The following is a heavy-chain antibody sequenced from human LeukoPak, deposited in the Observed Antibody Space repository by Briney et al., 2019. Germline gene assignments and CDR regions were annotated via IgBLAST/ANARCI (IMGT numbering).Heavy chain of an antibody. CDR3: ARGAYYYDSSGYYFQFDY. D-gene: IGHD3-22*01. J-gene: IGHJ4*02. CDR2: ISAYNGNT. Sequence: ASVKVSCKASGYTFTSYGISWVRQAPGQGLEWMGWISAYNGNTNYAQKLQGRVTMTTDTSTSTAYMELRSLRSDDTAVYYCARGAYYYDSSGYYFQFDYWGQGTLVTVSS. CDR1: GYTFTSYG. V-gene: IGHV1-18*01.